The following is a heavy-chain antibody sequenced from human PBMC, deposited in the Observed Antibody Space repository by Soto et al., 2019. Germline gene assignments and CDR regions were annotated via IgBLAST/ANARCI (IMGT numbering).Heavy chain of an antibody. J-gene: IGHJ5*02. CDR2: IYYSGST. CDR3: ARRVYDSSGYWNWFDP. CDR1: GGSISSSSYY. Sequence: TSETLSLTCTVSGGSISSSSYYWGWIRQPPGKGLEWIGSIYYSGSTYYNPSLKSRVTISVDTSKNQFSLKLSSVTAADTAVYYCARRVYDSSGYWNWFDPWGQGTLVTVSS. V-gene: IGHV4-39*01. D-gene: IGHD3-22*01.